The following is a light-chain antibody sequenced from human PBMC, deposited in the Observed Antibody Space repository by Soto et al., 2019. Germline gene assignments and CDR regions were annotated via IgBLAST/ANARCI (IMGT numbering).Light chain of an antibody. CDR1: QSVSSN. Sequence: EIVMTQSTATRPGSPDECTTLSCRSSQSVSSNLAWYQQKPGKAPRLLIYGASTRATGIPARFSGSGSGTEFTLTISSLQSEDFAVYYCQQYNNWRTFGQGTKVDIK. CDR3: QQYNNWRT. V-gene: IGKV3-15*01. J-gene: IGKJ1*01. CDR2: GAS.